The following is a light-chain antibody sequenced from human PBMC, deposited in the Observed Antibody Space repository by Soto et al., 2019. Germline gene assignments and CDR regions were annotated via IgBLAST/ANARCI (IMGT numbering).Light chain of an antibody. CDR2: WAS. CDR3: QQYDSTPPT. J-gene: IGKJ1*01. CDR1: KSVLYSSNNKNY. V-gene: IGKV4-1*01. Sequence: DIVMTQSPDSLAVSLGERATINCKSSKSVLYSSNNKNYLAWYQQKPGQPPKLLIYWASTRESGVPDRFSGSGSGTDFTLTISSLQAEDVAVYYCQQYDSTPPTFGQGTKVEIK.